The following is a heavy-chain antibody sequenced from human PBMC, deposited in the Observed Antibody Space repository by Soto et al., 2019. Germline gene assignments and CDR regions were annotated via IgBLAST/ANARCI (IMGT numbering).Heavy chain of an antibody. CDR1: GGSISSGGYY. J-gene: IGHJ6*02. CDR3: ARVCGGDCYYGIYV. Sequence: QVQLQESGPGLVKPSPTLSLTCTVSGGSISSGGYYWSWLRPHPGKGLEWSGYIYYSGSTYYNPYLNCVVTIAVDTSKNQYTLKLSALTAADTAVYYCARVCGGDCYYGIYVWCQRTTVTVSS. V-gene: IGHV4-31*01. CDR2: IYYSGST. D-gene: IGHD2-21*01.